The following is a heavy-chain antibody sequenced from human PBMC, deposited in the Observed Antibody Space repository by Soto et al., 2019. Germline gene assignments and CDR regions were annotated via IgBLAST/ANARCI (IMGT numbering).Heavy chain of an antibody. CDR1: GGTFSSYA. Sequence: GASVKVSCKASGGTFSSYAISWVRQAPGQGLEWMGGIIPIFGTANYAQKFQGRVTITADESTSTAYMELSSLRSEDTAVYYCARADTATTNYYYYYRLDVWGQGTTVIGSS. CDR3: ARADTATTNYYYYYRLDV. J-gene: IGHJ6*02. V-gene: IGHV1-69*13. D-gene: IGHD5-18*01. CDR2: IIPIFGTA.